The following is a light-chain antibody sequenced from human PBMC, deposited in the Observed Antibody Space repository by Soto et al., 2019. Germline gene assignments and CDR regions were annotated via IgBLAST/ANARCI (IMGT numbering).Light chain of an antibody. CDR1: SSDVGGYNY. CDR2: DVS. J-gene: IGLJ2*01. V-gene: IGLV2-11*01. CDR3: CSYAGSYTVV. Sequence: QSVLTQPRSVSGSPGQSVTISCTGTSSDVGGYNYVSWYQQHPGKAPKLMIYDVSKRPSGVPDRLSGSKSGNTASLTISGLQAEEEADYYCCSYAGSYTVVFGGGTKLTVL.